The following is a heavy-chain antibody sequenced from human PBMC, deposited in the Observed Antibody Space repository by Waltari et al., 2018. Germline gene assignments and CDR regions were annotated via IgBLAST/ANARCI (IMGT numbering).Heavy chain of an antibody. V-gene: IGHV3-33*01. CDR1: GFTFSSYG. CDR3: ARDQVGATAYYFDY. D-gene: IGHD1-26*01. Sequence: QVQLVESGGGVVQPGRSLRLSCAASGFTFSSYGMHWVRQAPGKGLEWVAGIWYDGSNKYYADYVKGRFTISRDNSKNTLYLQMNSLRAEDTAVYYCARDQVGATAYYFDYWGQGTLVTVSS. J-gene: IGHJ4*02. CDR2: IWYDGSNK.